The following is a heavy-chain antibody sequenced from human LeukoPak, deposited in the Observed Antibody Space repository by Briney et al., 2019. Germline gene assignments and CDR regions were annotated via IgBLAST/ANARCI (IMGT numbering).Heavy chain of an antibody. V-gene: IGHV3-74*01. Sequence: GGSLRLSCAASGFTFSSHWMHWVRQAPGKGLVWVSRINSDGSSTIYADSVKGRFTISRDNSKNTLYLQMNSLRAEDTAMYYCAKGYATVTGLYYMDVWGKGTTVTVSS. CDR2: INSDGSST. D-gene: IGHD4-17*01. CDR1: GFTFSSHW. CDR3: AKGYATVTGLYYMDV. J-gene: IGHJ6*03.